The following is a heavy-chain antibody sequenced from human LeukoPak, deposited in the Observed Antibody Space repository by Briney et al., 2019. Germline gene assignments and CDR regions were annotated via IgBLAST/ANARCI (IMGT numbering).Heavy chain of an antibody. V-gene: IGHV4-28*01. D-gene: IGHD6-19*01. CDR3: ARNQAVAANRGASDV. J-gene: IGHJ3*01. CDR2: IYYNGNT. Sequence: TSETLSLTCAVSGYSISSNNWWAWVRQPPGKGLEWIGYIYYNGNTYYNPYNPSLTSRVTMSVDTSKNHFSLKLDSVTEIDTAMYYCARNQAVAANRGASDVWGQGTMVTVSS. CDR1: GYSISSNNW.